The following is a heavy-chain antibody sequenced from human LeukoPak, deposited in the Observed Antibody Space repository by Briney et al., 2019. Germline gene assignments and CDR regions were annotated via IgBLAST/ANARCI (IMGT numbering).Heavy chain of an antibody. CDR3: ARLVYYYGMDV. CDR1: GGSISSGGYY. J-gene: IGHJ6*02. V-gene: IGHV4-61*08. CDR2: IYYSGST. Sequence: SETLSLTCTVSGGSISSGGYYWSWIRQPPGTGLEWIGYIYYSGSTNYNPTLKSRVTISVDTSKNQFSLKLSSVTAADTAVYYCARLVYYYGMDVWGQGTTVTVSS.